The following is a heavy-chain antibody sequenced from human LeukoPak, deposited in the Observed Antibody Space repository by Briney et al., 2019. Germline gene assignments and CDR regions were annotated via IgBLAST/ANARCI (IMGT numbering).Heavy chain of an antibody. Sequence: GGSLRLSCAASGFTFSSYGMHWVRQAPGKGLEWVAVISYDGSNKYYADSVKGRFTVSRDNSKSTLYLQMNSLTAEDTAVYYCAKMRGQYYHSYYMDAWGKGTTVTVSS. CDR3: AKMRGQYYHSYYMDA. J-gene: IGHJ6*03. CDR2: ISYDGSNK. V-gene: IGHV3-30*18. CDR1: GFTFSSYG.